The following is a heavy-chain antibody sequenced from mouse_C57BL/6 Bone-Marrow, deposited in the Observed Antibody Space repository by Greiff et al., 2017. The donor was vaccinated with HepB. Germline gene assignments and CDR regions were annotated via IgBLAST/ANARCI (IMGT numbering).Heavy chain of an antibody. CDR1: GFTFSSYA. Sequence: EVQWVESGGGLVKPGGSLKLSCAASGFTFSSYAMSWVRQTPEKRLEWVATISDGGSYTYYPDNVKGRFTISRDNAKNNLYLQMSHLKSEDTAMYYCARGLTTPGYWGQGTSVTVSS. V-gene: IGHV5-4*01. CDR3: ARGLTTPGY. CDR2: ISDGGSYT. J-gene: IGHJ4*01. D-gene: IGHD1-1*01.